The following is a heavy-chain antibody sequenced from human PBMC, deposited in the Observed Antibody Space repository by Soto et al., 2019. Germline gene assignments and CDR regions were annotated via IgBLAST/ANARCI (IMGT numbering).Heavy chain of an antibody. D-gene: IGHD3-22*01. CDR3: AREGSGYYLSPGYAFDI. J-gene: IGHJ3*02. CDR1: GGTFSSYA. Sequence: VSCKASGGTFSSYAISWVRQAPGQGLEWMGGIIPIFGTANYAQKFQGRVTITADESTSTAYMELSSLRSEDTAVYYCAREGSGYYLSPGYAFDIWGQGTMVTVSS. CDR2: IIPIFGTA. V-gene: IGHV1-69*01.